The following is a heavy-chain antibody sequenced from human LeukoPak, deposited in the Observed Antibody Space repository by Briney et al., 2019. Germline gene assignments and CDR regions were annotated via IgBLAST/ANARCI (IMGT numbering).Heavy chain of an antibody. V-gene: IGHV7-4-1*02. CDR2: INTNTGNP. CDR3: ARDPSAVAGADWFDP. D-gene: IGHD6-19*01. Sequence: ASVKVSCKASGYTFTGYYMHWVRQAPGQGLEWMGWINTNTGNPTYAQGFTGRFVFSLDTSVSTAYLQISSLKAEDTAVYYCARDPSAVAGADWFDPWGQGTLVTVSS. J-gene: IGHJ5*02. CDR1: GYTFTGYY.